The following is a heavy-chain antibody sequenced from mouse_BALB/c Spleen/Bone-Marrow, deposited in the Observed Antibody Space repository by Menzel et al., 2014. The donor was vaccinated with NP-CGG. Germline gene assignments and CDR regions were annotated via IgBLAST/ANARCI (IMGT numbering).Heavy chain of an antibody. CDR2: IRNKANGYTT. J-gene: IGHJ2*01. Sequence: EVQGVESGGGLVQPGGSLRLSCATSGFTLTDYYMNWVRQPPGKALEWLGFIRNKANGYTTEYSASVKSRFTISRDNSQNILYLQMNTLRADDSATYYCARDKGRVFFDYWGQGTTLTVSS. V-gene: IGHV7-3*02. CDR3: ARDKGRVFFDY. CDR1: GFTLTDYY.